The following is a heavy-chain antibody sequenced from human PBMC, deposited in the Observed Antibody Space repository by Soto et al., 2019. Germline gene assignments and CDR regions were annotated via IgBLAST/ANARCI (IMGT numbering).Heavy chain of an antibody. Sequence: QVQLVESGGGVAQPGRSLRLSCAASGFTFSSYGMHWVRQAPGTGLEWVAVIWDDGSNKSYADSVKGRCTISRDNSKNTLYLQMNSLRAEDTAVYYCAREAYCGRHCYSPTYYCGMDVWGQDTTVVVSS. J-gene: IGHJ6*02. V-gene: IGHV3-33*01. CDR3: AREAYCGRHCYSPTYYCGMDV. CDR1: GFTFSSYG. D-gene: IGHD2-21*02. CDR2: IWDDGSNK.